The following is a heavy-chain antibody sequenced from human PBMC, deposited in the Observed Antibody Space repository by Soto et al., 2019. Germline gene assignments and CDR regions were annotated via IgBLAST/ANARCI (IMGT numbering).Heavy chain of an antibody. CDR2: IIPIFGTA. CDR3: ARHPSDGERSAFDI. Sequence: QVQLVQSGAEVKKPGSSVKVSCKASGGTFSSYAISWVRQAPGQGLEWRGGIIPIFGTANYAQEFQGRVTVTADESTSAAYLEPSSLRGEDTAVYYCARHPSDGERSAFDIWGHGTMVAVSS. V-gene: IGHV1-69*12. D-gene: IGHD1-26*01. CDR1: GGTFSSYA. J-gene: IGHJ3*02.